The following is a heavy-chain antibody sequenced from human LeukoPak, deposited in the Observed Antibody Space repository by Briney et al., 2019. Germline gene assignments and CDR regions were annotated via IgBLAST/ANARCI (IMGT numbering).Heavy chain of an antibody. D-gene: IGHD6-13*01. V-gene: IGHV4-34*01. J-gene: IGHJ4*02. CDR1: GGSFSGYY. CDR2: INHSGST. CDR3: ASSSLAAAEYYFDG. Sequence: SETLSLTCAVYGGSFSGYYWSWIRQPPGKGLEWIGEINHSGSTNYDPSLKSRVTISVDTSKNQLSLKLSSVTAADTAVYYCASSSLAAAEYYFDGWGQGTLVTVSS.